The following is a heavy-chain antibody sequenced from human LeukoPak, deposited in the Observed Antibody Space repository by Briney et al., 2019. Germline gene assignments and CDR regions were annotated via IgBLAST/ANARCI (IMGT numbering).Heavy chain of an antibody. CDR3: ATSLYCSSASCPFDD. CDR2: IRYDESDI. V-gene: IGHV3-30*02. D-gene: IGHD2-2*01. CDR1: GVTFSSYP. J-gene: IGHJ4*02. Sequence: GGSLRLSCTASGVTFSSYPMSWVRQAPGKGLQWVAFIRYDESDIYYADSVKGRFTISRDNSKNTLYLQMNSLRPEDTAVYYCATSLYCSSASCPFDDWGQGTLVTVSS.